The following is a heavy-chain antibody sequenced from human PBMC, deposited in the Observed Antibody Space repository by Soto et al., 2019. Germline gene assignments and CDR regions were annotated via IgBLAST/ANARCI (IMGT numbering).Heavy chain of an antibody. J-gene: IGHJ4*02. CDR1: GFTFSSYA. V-gene: IGHV3-23*01. CDR2: TSGSGGST. Sequence: PGVSLRLSCAASGFTFSSYAMSWVRQAPGKGLEWVSATSGSGGSTYYADSVKGRFTISSDKSKNTLYFQLSSLRIEDTAVYYCSRDGRGFGRMALFEYWGQEALVNAST. D-gene: IGHD3-10*01. CDR3: SRDGRGFGRMALFEY.